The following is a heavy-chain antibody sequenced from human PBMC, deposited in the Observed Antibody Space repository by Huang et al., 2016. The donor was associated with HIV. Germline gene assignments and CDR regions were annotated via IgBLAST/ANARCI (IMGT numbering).Heavy chain of an antibody. CDR1: GFTFSIYA. CDR2: ISGGDGNT. J-gene: IGHJ4*02. D-gene: IGHD4-17*01. CDR3: AKGRTTVAKAFDY. V-gene: IGHV3-23*01. Sequence: EVQLLESGGDLVQPGGSLRLSCAASGFTFSIYAMTWVRQAPGKGLEWVSTISGGDGNTYYAASVKGRLTISRDNSKNTLYLQIHSLGAEDTAIYYCAKGRTTVAKAFDYWGQGTLVTVSS.